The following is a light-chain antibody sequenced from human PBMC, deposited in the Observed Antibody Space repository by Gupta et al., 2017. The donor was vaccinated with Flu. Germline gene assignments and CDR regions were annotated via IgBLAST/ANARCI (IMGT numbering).Light chain of an antibody. J-gene: IGLJ2*01. Sequence: QSAMTQPASVSGSPGQSITTSCTGTSSDVGGYNYVSWYQQHPGKAPKLMIYKVSNRAAGVPSRFSGSKTDNSPSLTISELQDEAEADYYCSADTSSITVVFGGGTKLTVL. CDR1: SSDVGGYNY. V-gene: IGLV2-14*01. CDR2: KVS. CDR3: SADTSSITVV.